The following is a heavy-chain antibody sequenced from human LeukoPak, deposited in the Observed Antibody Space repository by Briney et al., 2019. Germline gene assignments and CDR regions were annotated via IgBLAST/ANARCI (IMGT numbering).Heavy chain of an antibody. V-gene: IGHV1-69*05. CDR3: ARLKSGSIGSGTRFDY. Sequence: ASVKVSCKASGGTFSSYAIRWVRQAPGQGLEWIGGIIPIFGTANYAQKLQGRVTMTTDTSTSTAYMELRSLRSDDTAVYYCARLKSGSIGSGTRFDYWGQGTLVTVSS. CDR2: IIPIFGTA. J-gene: IGHJ4*02. CDR1: GGTFSSYA. D-gene: IGHD1-26*01.